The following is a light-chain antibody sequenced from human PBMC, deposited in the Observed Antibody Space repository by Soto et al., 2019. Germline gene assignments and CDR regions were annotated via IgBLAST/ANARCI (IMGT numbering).Light chain of an antibody. J-gene: IGKJ4*01. Sequence: EIQMTQSPSSLSASVGDRVTITCRASQGISNDLGWYRQKPGKAPNRLIYAASSLQSGVPSRFSGSGSGTEFTLTINSLQPEDFATYYCLQNNTYPLTFGGGTKVDIK. CDR2: AAS. V-gene: IGKV1-17*01. CDR3: LQNNTYPLT. CDR1: QGISND.